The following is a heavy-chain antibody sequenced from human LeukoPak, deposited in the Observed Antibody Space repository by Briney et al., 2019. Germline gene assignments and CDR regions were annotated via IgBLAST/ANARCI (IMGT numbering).Heavy chain of an antibody. J-gene: IGHJ3*02. Sequence: PSETLSLTCAVYGGSFSGYYWSWIRQPPGKGLEWIGEINHSGSTNYNPSLKSRVTISVDTSKNQFSLKLSSVTAADTAVYYCARGTHFYGSGSPAFDIWGQGTMVTVSS. V-gene: IGHV4-34*01. CDR1: GGSFSGYY. CDR2: INHSGST. CDR3: ARGTHFYGSGSPAFDI. D-gene: IGHD3-10*01.